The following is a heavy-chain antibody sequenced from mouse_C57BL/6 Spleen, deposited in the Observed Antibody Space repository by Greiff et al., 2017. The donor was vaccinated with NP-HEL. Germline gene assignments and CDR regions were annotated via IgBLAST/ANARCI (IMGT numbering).Heavy chain of an antibody. Sequence: QVQLQQSGAELVKPGASVKISCKASGYAFSSYWMNWVKQRPGKGLAWIGQIYPGDGDTNYNGKFKGKATLTADKSSSTAYMQLSSLTSEDSAVYFCARNYYGSSLDYWGQGTTLTVSS. CDR1: GYAFSSYW. V-gene: IGHV1-80*01. CDR3: ARNYYGSSLDY. D-gene: IGHD1-1*01. J-gene: IGHJ2*01. CDR2: IYPGDGDT.